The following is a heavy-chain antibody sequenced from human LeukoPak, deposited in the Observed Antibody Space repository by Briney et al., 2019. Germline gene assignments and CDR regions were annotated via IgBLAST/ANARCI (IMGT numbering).Heavy chain of an antibody. D-gene: IGHD2-21*02. CDR3: ARGTVTAPDY. V-gene: IGHV3-53*01. CDR2: IYSGGNT. J-gene: IGHJ4*02. Sequence: GGSLRLSCAASGFSVSKTYMSWVRQALGKGLEWVSIIYSGGNTYYADSVKGRFTISRDNSKNTLYLQMNGLRPEDTAVYYCARGTVTAPDYWGQGTLVTVSS. CDR1: GFSVSKTY.